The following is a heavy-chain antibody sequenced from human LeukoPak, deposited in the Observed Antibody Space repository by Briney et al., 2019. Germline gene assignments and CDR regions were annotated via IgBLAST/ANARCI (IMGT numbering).Heavy chain of an antibody. V-gene: IGHV3-30*02. J-gene: IGHJ6*04. D-gene: IGHD3-10*02. CDR1: GFTFSSYG. CDR2: IRYGGSNK. CDR3: AELGITMIGGV. Sequence: GGSLRLSCAASGFTFSSYGMHGVRQAPGKGLEWVAFIRYGGSNKYYADYVKCRFTISRDNSKNTLYLQMNSLRAEDTAVYYCAELGITMIGGVWGKGTTVTISS.